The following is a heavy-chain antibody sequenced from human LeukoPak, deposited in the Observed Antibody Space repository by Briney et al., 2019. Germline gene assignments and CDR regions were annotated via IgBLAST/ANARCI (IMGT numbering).Heavy chain of an antibody. CDR3: ARDSGGRLELDY. Sequence: SVKVSCKASNYSFTSYGISWVRQAPGQGLEWMGGIIPIFGTANYAQKFQGRVTITADESTSTAYMELSSLRSEDTAVYYCARDSGGRLELDYWGQGTLVTVSS. D-gene: IGHD1-1*01. CDR2: IIPIFGTA. J-gene: IGHJ4*02. V-gene: IGHV1-69*13. CDR1: NYSFTSYG.